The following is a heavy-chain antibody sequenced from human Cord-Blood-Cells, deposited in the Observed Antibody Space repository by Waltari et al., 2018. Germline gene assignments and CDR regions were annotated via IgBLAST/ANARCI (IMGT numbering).Heavy chain of an antibody. D-gene: IGHD3-9*01. CDR1: SYA. Sequence: SYAISWVRQAPGQGREGVGGIIPNFGTAKYEQKFQGSVTTTAQESTSTAYMELSSLRSEDTAVYYCARDRQFGRNYDILTGYYYWGQGTLVTVSS. V-gene: IGHV1-69*01. CDR3: ARDRQFGRNYDILTGYYY. CDR2: IIPNFGTA. J-gene: IGHJ4*02.